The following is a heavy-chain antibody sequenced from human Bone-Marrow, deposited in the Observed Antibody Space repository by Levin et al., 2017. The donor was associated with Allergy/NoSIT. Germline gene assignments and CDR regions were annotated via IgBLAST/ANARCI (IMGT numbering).Heavy chain of an antibody. D-gene: IGHD6-19*01. CDR1: QYNFRSYW. Sequence: GESLKISCKVSQYNFRSYWISWVRQMPGKGLEWMGRIDLSDSYINYNPSLQGHVTISADKSLSTAYLEWSSLKASDTAVYYCERLQWYGSGYMDVWGKGTTVTVS. CDR3: ERLQWYGSGYMDV. CDR2: IDLSDSYI. J-gene: IGHJ6*03. V-gene: IGHV5-10-1*01.